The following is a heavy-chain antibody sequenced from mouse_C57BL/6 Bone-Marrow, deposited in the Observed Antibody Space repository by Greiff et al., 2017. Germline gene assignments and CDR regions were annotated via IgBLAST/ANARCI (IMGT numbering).Heavy chain of an antibody. CDR1: GFNIKNTY. CDR2: IDPANGNT. J-gene: IGHJ3*01. V-gene: IGHV14-3*01. Sequence: VQLKQSVAELVRPGASVKLSCTASGFNIKNTYMRWVKQRPEQGLEWIGRIDPANGNTKYAPKFQGKATITADTSSNTAYLQLSSLTSEDTAIYYCAYLYDYDGAWFAYWGQGTLVTVSA. D-gene: IGHD2-4*01. CDR3: AYLYDYDGAWFAY.